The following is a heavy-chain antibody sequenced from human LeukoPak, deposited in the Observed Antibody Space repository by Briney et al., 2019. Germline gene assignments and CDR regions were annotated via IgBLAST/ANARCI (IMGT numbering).Heavy chain of an antibody. CDR2: INTDGTVT. CDR3: ATKQWLAPPPDS. V-gene: IGHV3-74*01. D-gene: IGHD6-19*01. Sequence: GGSLTLSCAASGFTFSKYWVLWVRQAPGKGLESVSRINTDGTVTTYADSVEGRFTVSRDNADNTMFLQMNSVRDEDTAVYYCATKQWLAPPPDSWGQGTPVTVSS. CDR1: GFTFSKYW. J-gene: IGHJ4*02.